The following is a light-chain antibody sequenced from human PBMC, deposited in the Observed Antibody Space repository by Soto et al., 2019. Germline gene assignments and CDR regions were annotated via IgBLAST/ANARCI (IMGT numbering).Light chain of an antibody. J-gene: IGKJ1*01. CDR2: GAS. V-gene: IGKV3-15*01. Sequence: EIVFTQSPGTLSLSSGERATLSCRASQSVSNNLAWYQQKPGQAPRLLIYGASTRATGIPARFSGSGSGTEFTLTISSLQSEDFAVYHCQQYNNWPQTFGQGTKVDIK. CDR1: QSVSNN. CDR3: QQYNNWPQT.